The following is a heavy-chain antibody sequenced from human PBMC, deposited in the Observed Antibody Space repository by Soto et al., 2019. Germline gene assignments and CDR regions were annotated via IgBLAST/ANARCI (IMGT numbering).Heavy chain of an antibody. CDR3: ARASTLDY. V-gene: IGHV1-2*02. Sequence: VASVKVSCKASGYTFSDYYMYWVRQAPGQGLEWMAWINPNSGGTNYAQKFQGRVTMTRDTSISTAYMELSSLRSDDTAVYFCARASTLDYWGQGTLVTVSS. CDR2: INPNSGGT. CDR1: GYTFSDYY. J-gene: IGHJ4*02.